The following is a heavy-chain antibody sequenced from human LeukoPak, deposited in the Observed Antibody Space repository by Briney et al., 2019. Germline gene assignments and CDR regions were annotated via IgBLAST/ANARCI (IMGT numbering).Heavy chain of an antibody. CDR2: NYYSGST. V-gene: IGHV4-59*08. CDR3: ARLPYYYDSSGYYYYYYGMDV. CDR1: GGSISSYY. Sequence: SSETLSLTCTVSGGSISSYYWSWIRQPPGKGLEWIGYNYYSGSTNYSPSLKSRVTISVDTSKNQFSLKLSSVTAADTAVYYCARLPYYYDSSGYYYYYYGMDVWGQGTTVTVSS. J-gene: IGHJ6*02. D-gene: IGHD3-22*01.